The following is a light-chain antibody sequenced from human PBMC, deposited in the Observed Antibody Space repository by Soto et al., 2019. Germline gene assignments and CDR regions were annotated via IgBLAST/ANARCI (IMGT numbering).Light chain of an antibody. CDR3: AAWDDSLVYV. Sequence: QSVLTQPPSASGTPGQRVTISCSGSSSNIGSNYVYWYQQLPGTAPKLLIYRNNQRPSGVPDRLSGSKSGTSASLAISGLRSEDEADYYCAAWDDSLVYVFGTGTKVTVL. V-gene: IGLV1-47*01. CDR2: RNN. J-gene: IGLJ1*01. CDR1: SSNIGSNY.